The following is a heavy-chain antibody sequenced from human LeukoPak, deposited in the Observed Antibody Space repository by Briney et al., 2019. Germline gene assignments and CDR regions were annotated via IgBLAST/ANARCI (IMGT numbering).Heavy chain of an antibody. J-gene: IGHJ6*02. V-gene: IGHV3-15*01. D-gene: IGHD2-8*02. CDR1: GFTFSNAW. Sequence: NTGGSLRLSCAASGFTFSNAWMSWVRQAPGKGLEWVGRIKSKTDGGTTDYAAPVKGRVTISRDDSQNTLYLQMNSLKTEDTAVYYCTLWSTFSYYYYGMDVWGQGTTVTVSS. CDR2: IKSKTDGGTT. CDR3: TLWSTFSYYYYGMDV.